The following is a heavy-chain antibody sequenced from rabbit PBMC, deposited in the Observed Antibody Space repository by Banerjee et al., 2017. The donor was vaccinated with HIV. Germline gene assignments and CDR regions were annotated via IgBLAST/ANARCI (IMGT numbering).Heavy chain of an antibody. D-gene: IGHD7-1*01. CDR3: ARADYIGTGFDL. CDR2: IYTGSDSI. V-gene: IGHV1S40*01. Sequence: QSLEESGGDLVKPGASLTLTCTASGFSLSSNDYMCWVRQTPGKGLEWIGCIYTGSDSIYYASWAKGRFTIPKTSSTTVTLQMTSLTAADTATYFCARADYIGTGFDLWGPGTLVTVS. J-gene: IGHJ4*01. CDR1: GFSLSSNDY.